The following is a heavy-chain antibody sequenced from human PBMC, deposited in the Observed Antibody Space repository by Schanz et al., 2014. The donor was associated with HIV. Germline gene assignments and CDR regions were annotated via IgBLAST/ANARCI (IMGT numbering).Heavy chain of an antibody. Sequence: QVQLQESGPGLMKPSQTLSLTCTVSGASISSGGYYWSWIRQHPGKGLEWIGYIYYSGSTYYNPSLKSRVTISVDTSKNQFSLKLSSVTAADTAVYYCARDLVGTRGWFDPWGQGTLVTVSS. D-gene: IGHD2-2*01. CDR1: GASISSGGYY. CDR2: IYYSGST. CDR3: ARDLVGTRGWFDP. J-gene: IGHJ5*02. V-gene: IGHV4-31*03.